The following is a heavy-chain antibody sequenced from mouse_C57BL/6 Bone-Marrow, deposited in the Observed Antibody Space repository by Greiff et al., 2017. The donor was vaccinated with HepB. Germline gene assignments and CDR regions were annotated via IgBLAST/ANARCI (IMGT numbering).Heavy chain of an antibody. CDR1: GYTFTSYW. D-gene: IGHD2-4*01. Sequence: QVQLQQPGAELVMPGASVKLSCKASGYTFTSYWMHWVKQRPGQGLEWIGEIDPSDSYTNYNQKFKGKSTLTVDKSSSPAYMQLSSLTSEDSAVYYCARDDYGGLFDYGGQGTTLTVSS. V-gene: IGHV1-69*01. CDR2: IDPSDSYT. CDR3: ARDDYGGLFDY. J-gene: IGHJ2*01.